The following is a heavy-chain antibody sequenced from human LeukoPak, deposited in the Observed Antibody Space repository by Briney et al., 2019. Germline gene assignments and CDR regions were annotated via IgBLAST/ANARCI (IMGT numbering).Heavy chain of an antibody. CDR3: ARAQRHHITGRTGWFDP. J-gene: IGHJ5*02. V-gene: IGHV4-4*07. D-gene: IGHD1/OR15-1a*01. CDR1: GGSISSYY. Sequence: SETLSLTCTVSGGSISSYYWSWIRQPAGKGLEWIGRIYTSGSTNYNPSLKSRVTISADKSKNQFSLKLSSVTAADTAVYYCARAQRHHITGRTGWFDPWGQGTLVTVSS. CDR2: IYTSGST.